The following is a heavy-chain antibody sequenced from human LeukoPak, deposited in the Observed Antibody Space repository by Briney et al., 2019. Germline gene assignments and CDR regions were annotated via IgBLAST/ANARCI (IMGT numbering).Heavy chain of an antibody. Sequence: ASVKVSCKASGYTFTDHNIYWVRQAPGQGLEGMGWINPNSGGTNYAQKFQDRGTMTRDTSISTAYMDLSRLSSDDTAVYYCAKAAAVVTPWDLDYWGQGTLVTVSS. CDR2: INPNSGGT. CDR3: AKAAAVVTPWDLDY. D-gene: IGHD4-23*01. CDR1: GYTFTDHN. V-gene: IGHV1-2*02. J-gene: IGHJ4*02.